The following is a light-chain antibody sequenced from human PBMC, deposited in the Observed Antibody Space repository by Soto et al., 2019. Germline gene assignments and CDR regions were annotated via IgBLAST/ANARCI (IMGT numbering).Light chain of an antibody. CDR2: GAS. CDR1: QSVSSN. CDR3: QQYNNWPRT. V-gene: IGKV3-15*01. Sequence: EIVMTQSPATLSVSPGERATLSCRASQSVSSNLAWYQQKPGQAPRPLIYGASSRASGIPDRFSGSGSETEFTLTISSLQSEDSAVYYCQQYNNWPRTFGQGTKVEIK. J-gene: IGKJ1*01.